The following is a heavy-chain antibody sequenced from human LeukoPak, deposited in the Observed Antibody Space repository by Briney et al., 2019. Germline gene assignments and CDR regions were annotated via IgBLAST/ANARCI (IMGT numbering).Heavy chain of an antibody. V-gene: IGHV3-7*03. CDR2: INQDGSEK. J-gene: IGHJ6*02. CDR1: GFTSSSYW. CDR3: ARERHDSSGYYGRSIDYYYYGMDV. D-gene: IGHD3-22*01. Sequence: GGSLRLSCAASGFTSSSYWMNWLRQAPGKGLEWVANINQDGSEKYYVDSVKGRFTISRDNAKNSLYLQMNSLRAEDTAVYYCARERHDSSGYYGRSIDYYYYGMDVWGQGTTVTVSS.